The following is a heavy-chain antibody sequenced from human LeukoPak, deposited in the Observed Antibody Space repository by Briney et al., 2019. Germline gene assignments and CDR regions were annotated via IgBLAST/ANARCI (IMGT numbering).Heavy chain of an antibody. J-gene: IGHJ6*02. D-gene: IGHD3-9*01. Sequence: VGSLRLSCAASGFTFSSYAMSWVRQAPGKGLEWVSYMSCGGGSTYYADSVKGRFTISRDNSKNTLYLQMSSLRAEDTAVYYCAKDLRYYDILTGYSDDYGMDVWGQGTTVTVSS. CDR2: MSCGGGST. CDR3: AKDLRYYDILTGYSDDYGMDV. CDR1: GFTFSSYA. V-gene: IGHV3-23*01.